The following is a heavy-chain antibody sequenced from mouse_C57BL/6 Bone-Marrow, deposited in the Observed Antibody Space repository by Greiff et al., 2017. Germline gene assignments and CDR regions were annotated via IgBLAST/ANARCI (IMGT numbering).Heavy chain of an antibody. J-gene: IGHJ2*01. D-gene: IGHD1-1*01. CDR2: ISSGGDYI. Sequence: EVQVVESGEGLVKPGGSLKLSCAASGFTFSSYAMSWVRQTPGKRLEWVAYISSGGDYIYYADTVKGRFTISRDNARNTRYLQMSSLKSEDTAMYYCTCLYYGSSYYFDYGGQGTTLTVSS. CDR1: GFTFSSYA. CDR3: TCLYYGSSYYFDY. V-gene: IGHV5-9-1*02.